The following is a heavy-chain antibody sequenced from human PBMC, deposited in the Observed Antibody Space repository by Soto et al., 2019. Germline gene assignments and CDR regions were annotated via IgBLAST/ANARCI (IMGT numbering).Heavy chain of an antibody. D-gene: IGHD2-15*01. CDR1: CGSIIPFY. J-gene: IGHJ4*02. CDR2: LYYSGNT. V-gene: IGHV4-59*01. CDR3: ARVGGVAARTFDY. Sequence: SETLSLTCTFSCGSIIPFYWSWVRQPPGKGLEWIGYLYYSGNTNYNPSLKSRVTISVDASKNQVSLRLTSVTAADTAVYYCARVGGVAARTFDYWGQGTVVTVSS.